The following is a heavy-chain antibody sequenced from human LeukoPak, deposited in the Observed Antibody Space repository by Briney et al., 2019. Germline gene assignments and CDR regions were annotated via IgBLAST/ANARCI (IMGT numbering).Heavy chain of an antibody. CDR2: FDPEDGET. D-gene: IGHD2-21*01. J-gene: IGHJ3*02. CDR1: GYTLTELS. Sequence: GASVKVSCKVSGYTLTELSMHWVRQAPGKGLEWMGGFDPEDGETIYAQKFQGRVTMTEDTSTDTAYMELSSLRSEDTAVYYCARGLANCGGDCYDAFDIWGQGTMVTVSS. V-gene: IGHV1-24*01. CDR3: ARGLANCGGDCYDAFDI.